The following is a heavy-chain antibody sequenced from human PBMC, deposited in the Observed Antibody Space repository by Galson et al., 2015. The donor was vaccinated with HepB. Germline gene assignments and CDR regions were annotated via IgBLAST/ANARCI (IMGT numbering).Heavy chain of an antibody. CDR1: RFIFSSYA. J-gene: IGHJ3*01. D-gene: IGHD4-17*01. Sequence: LRLSCAASRFIFSSYAMNWVRQAPGKGLEWVSTISSSGGTTYYAESVRGRFTISRDNSKNTLFLQMNSLRPEDTAVYYCAKNLNGDSHHGTFDVWGQGTMVTVSS. V-gene: IGHV3-23*01. CDR2: ISSSGGTT. CDR3: AKNLNGDSHHGTFDV.